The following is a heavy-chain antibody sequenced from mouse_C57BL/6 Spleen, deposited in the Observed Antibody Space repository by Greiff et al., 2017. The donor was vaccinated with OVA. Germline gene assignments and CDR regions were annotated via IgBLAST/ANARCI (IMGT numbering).Heavy chain of an antibody. J-gene: IGHJ1*03. CDR3: EREDGYYFDV. CDR2: FSDGGSYT. V-gene: IGHV5-4*01. D-gene: IGHD2-14*01. CDR1: GFTFSSYA. Sequence: EVQLVESGGGLVKPGGSLKLSCAASGFTFSSYAMSWVRQTPEKRLEWVATFSDGGSYTYYPDNVKGRFTISRDNAKNNQELQRSHVESEDTAWYYCEREDGYYFDVWGKGTTVTVSS.